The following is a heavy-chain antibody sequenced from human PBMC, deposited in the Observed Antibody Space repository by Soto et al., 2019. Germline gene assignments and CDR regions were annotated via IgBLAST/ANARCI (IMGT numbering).Heavy chain of an antibody. V-gene: IGHV1-18*01. D-gene: IGHD6-19*01. CDR1: GYTFTSYG. J-gene: IGHJ4*02. CDR3: ARSTRIIAVAGPDDFDY. Sequence: ASVKVSCKASGYTFTSYGISWVRQAPGQGLEWMGWISAYNGNTNYAQKLQGRVTMNTDTSTSTAYMELRSLRSDDTAVYYCARSTRIIAVAGPDDFDYWGQGTLVTVSS. CDR2: ISAYNGNT.